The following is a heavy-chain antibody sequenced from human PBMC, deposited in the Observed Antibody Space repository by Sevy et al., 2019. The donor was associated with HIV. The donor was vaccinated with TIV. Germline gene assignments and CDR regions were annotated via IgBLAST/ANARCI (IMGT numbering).Heavy chain of an antibody. Sequence: GGSLRLSCAASGFTFSSYSMNWVRQAPGKGLEWVSYISSSSSYIYYADSVKGRFTISRDNAKNSLYLQMNSLRAEDTAVYYCARESPIAVAGMGYYYMDVWGKGTTVTVSS. CDR1: GFTFSSYS. CDR3: ARESPIAVAGMGYYYMDV. D-gene: IGHD6-19*01. CDR2: ISSSSSYI. J-gene: IGHJ6*03. V-gene: IGHV3-21*01.